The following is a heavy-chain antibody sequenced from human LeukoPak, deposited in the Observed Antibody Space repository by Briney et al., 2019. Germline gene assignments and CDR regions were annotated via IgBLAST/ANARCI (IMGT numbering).Heavy chain of an antibody. CDR2: IYHSGST. D-gene: IGHD5-18*01. CDR3: ARHQGYSYGYIYYYYYYMDV. J-gene: IGHJ6*03. Sequence: SQTLSLTCAVSGGSISSGGYSWSWVRQPPGKGLEWIGEIYHSGSTNYNPSLKSRVTISVDTSKNQFSLKLSSVTAADTAVYYCARHQGYSYGYIYYYYYYMDVWGKGTTVTISS. V-gene: IGHV4-30-2*01. CDR1: GGSISSGGYS.